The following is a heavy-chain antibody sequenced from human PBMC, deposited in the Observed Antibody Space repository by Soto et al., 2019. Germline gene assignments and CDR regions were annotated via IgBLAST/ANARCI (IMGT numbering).Heavy chain of an antibody. CDR1: GFTFSSYG. Sequence: QVQLVESGGGVVQPGRSLRLSCAASGFTFSSYGMHWVRQAPGKGLEWVAVISYDGSNKYYADSVKCRFTITRDNSKNTLYLHMNSLRAEDKAVYYCAKDYNTLVIIIAVAGSFDYWGQGTLVTVSS. CDR2: ISYDGSNK. CDR3: AKDYNTLVIIIAVAGSFDY. J-gene: IGHJ4*02. D-gene: IGHD6-19*01. V-gene: IGHV3-30*18.